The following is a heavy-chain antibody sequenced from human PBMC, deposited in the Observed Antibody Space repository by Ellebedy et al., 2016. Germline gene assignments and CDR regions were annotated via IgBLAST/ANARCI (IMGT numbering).Heavy chain of an antibody. CDR2: IYHSGST. V-gene: IGHV4-4*02. Sequence: GSLRLXCAVSGGSISSSNWWSWVRQPPGKGLEWIGEIYHSGSTNYNPSLKSRVTISVDKSKNQFSLKLSPVTAADTAVYYCARLRYYGSGSSRVPYYYYGMDVWGQGTTVTVSS. J-gene: IGHJ6*02. D-gene: IGHD3-10*01. CDR3: ARLRYYGSGSSRVPYYYYGMDV. CDR1: GGSISSSNW.